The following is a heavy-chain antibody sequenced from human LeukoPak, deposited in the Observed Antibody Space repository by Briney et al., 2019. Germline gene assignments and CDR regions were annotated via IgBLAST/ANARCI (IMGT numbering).Heavy chain of an antibody. D-gene: IGHD1-26*01. CDR1: GFTFSSYA. CDR3: ARGSSGSYPYFDY. Sequence: GGSLRLSCAASGFTFSSYAMSWVRQAPGKGLEWVAVIWYDGSNKYYADSVKGRFTISRDNSKNTLYLQMNSLRAEDTAVYYCARGSSGSYPYFDYWGQGTLVTVSS. CDR2: IWYDGSNK. J-gene: IGHJ4*02. V-gene: IGHV3-33*08.